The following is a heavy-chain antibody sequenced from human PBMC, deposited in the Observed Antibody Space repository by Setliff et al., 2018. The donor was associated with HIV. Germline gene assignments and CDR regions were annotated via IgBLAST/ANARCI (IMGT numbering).Heavy chain of an antibody. Sequence: SETLSLTCTVSGGSLSSGDYSWSRIRQPAGKGLEWIGHVYTSGSINYNPSLKSRVTISVEMSKNQLSLNMTSVTAADTAVYYCAREGGYFDWLGYYYYYGLDVWGPGTTVTVSS. V-gene: IGHV4-61*09. CDR1: GGSLSSGDYS. CDR2: VYTSGSI. CDR3: AREGGYFDWLGYYYYYGLDV. D-gene: IGHD3-9*01. J-gene: IGHJ6*02.